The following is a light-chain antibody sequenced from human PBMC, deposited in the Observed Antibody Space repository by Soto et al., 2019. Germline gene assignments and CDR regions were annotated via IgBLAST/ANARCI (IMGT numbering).Light chain of an antibody. V-gene: IGKV3-11*01. Sequence: EVVLTQSPATLSFSPGERATFSCRASQNVNNFLAWYQQKPGQAPRLLFYDASNRATGIPARSSGSGSGTDFTLTISSLESEDFAIYYCQQRSNWPTFGQGTRLEIK. CDR2: DAS. CDR1: QNVNNF. J-gene: IGKJ5*01. CDR3: QQRSNWPT.